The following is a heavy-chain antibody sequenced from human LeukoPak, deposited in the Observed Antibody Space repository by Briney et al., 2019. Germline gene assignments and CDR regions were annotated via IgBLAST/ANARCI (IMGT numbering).Heavy chain of an antibody. D-gene: IGHD5-18*01. V-gene: IGHV3-74*01. CDR1: GFTFSSYW. J-gene: IGHJ5*02. Sequence: PGGSLRLSCAASGFTFSSYWMHWVRQAPGKGLVWVSRINSDGSSTSYADSVKGRFTISRDNAKNTLYLQMNSLRAEDTAVYYCARGTHRQTAMAPDNWFDPWGQGTLVTVSS. CDR3: ARGTHRQTAMAPDNWFDP. CDR2: INSDGSST.